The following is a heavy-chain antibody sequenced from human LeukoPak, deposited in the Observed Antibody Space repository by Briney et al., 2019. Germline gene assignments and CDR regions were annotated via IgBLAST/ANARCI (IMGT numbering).Heavy chain of an antibody. CDR2: INHSGST. J-gene: IGHJ4*02. Sequence: KPSETLSLTCAVYGGSFSGYYWSWIRQPPGKGLEWIGEINHSGSTNYNPSLKSRATISVDTSKNQFSLKLSSVTAADTAVYYCARAYYDFWSGYSCDYWGQGTLVTVSS. V-gene: IGHV4-34*01. D-gene: IGHD3-3*01. CDR3: ARAYYDFWSGYSCDY. CDR1: GGSFSGYY.